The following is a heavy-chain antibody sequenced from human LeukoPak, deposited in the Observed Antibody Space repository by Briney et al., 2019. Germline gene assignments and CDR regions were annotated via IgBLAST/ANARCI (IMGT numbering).Heavy chain of an antibody. D-gene: IGHD3-10*01. V-gene: IGHV3-74*01. CDR3: ARARPDGASYFDY. Sequence: QPGGSLRLSCAASGFTSSSHWMHWVRQLPGKGLVWVSRIHRDGSSTNYADSVKGRFTISRDNAKNTLYLQVNSLRAEDTAIYYCARARPDGASYFDYWGQGILVTVSS. J-gene: IGHJ4*02. CDR1: GFTSSSHW. CDR2: IHRDGSST.